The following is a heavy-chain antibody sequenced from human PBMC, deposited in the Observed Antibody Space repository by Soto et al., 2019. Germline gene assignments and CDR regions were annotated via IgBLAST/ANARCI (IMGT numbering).Heavy chain of an antibody. D-gene: IGHD1-26*01. CDR1: GGSIGSYY. V-gene: IGHV4-59*01. CDR2: IYYSGST. J-gene: IGHJ4*02. CDR3: ARGWSRVGTSGLDY. Sequence: LSLTCTVSGGSIGSYYWNWIRQPPGKGLEWIGYIYYSGSTNYNPSLKSRVTISVDTSKNQFSLKLNSVTAADTAVYYCARGWSRVGTSGLDYWGQGTLVTVSS.